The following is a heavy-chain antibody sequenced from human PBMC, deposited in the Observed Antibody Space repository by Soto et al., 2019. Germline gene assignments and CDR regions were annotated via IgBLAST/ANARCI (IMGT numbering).Heavy chain of an antibody. D-gene: IGHD3-10*01. Sequence: GGSLRLSCAASGFTFSSYWMSWVRQAPGKGLEWVANIKQDGSEKYYVDSVKGRFTISRDNAKNSLYLQMNSLRAEDTAVYYCARLSVRGVIRGPFDYWGQGTLVTRLL. CDR1: GFTFSSYW. V-gene: IGHV3-7*01. CDR3: ARLSVRGVIRGPFDY. J-gene: IGHJ4*02. CDR2: IKQDGSEK.